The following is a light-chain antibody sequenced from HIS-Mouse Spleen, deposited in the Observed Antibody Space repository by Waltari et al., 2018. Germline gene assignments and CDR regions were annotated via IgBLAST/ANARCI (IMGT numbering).Light chain of an antibody. Sequence: QSVLTQPPSASGTPGQRVPISCSGSSSNIGSHSVSWYQPLPGTAPKLLIYRNNQRPSGVPDRFSGSKSGTSASLAISGLRSEDEADYYCAAWDDSLSGPVFGGGTKLTVL. J-gene: IGLJ3*02. CDR3: AAWDDSLSGPV. V-gene: IGLV1-47*01. CDR2: RNN. CDR1: SSNIGSHS.